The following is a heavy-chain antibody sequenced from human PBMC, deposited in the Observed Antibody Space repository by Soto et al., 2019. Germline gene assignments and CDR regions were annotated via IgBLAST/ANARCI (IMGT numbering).Heavy chain of an antibody. D-gene: IGHD4-17*01. V-gene: IGHV1-3*01. J-gene: IGHJ4*02. Sequence: GASVKVSCKASGYTFTSYAVHWVRQAPGQRPEWMGWINVGNGNTKYSQQFQGRVTITRDTSASTVYMELSSLRSEDTALYYCAREGRYGDYVDYWGQGTLVTVSS. CDR2: INVGNGNT. CDR1: GYTFTSYA. CDR3: AREGRYGDYVDY.